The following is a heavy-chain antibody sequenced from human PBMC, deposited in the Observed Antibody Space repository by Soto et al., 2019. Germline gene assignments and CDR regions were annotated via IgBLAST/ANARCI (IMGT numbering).Heavy chain of an antibody. CDR2: IYYSGST. D-gene: IGHD2-2*01. CDR3: AQTAGGGFCSSSSCSLLNWFDP. Sequence: ETLSLTCAVSGFSINSAYYWGWFRQPPGKGLEWIGSIYYSGSTHYNPSLKSRVTISLDRPKNQFSLDLTSVTAADTAVYYCAQTAGGGFCSSSSCSLLNWFDPWGQGTLVTVSS. V-gene: IGHV4-38-2*01. CDR1: GFSINSAYY. J-gene: IGHJ5*02.